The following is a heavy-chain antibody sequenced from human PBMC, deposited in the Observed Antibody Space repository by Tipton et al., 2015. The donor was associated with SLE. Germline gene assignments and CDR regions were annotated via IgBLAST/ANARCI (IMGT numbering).Heavy chain of an antibody. J-gene: IGHJ4*02. CDR1: GGSFSGYY. Sequence: LRLSCAVYGGSFSGYYWSWIRQSPGKGLEWIGYISYSGSTNYNPSLKSRVTISVDTSKNQFSLKLSSVTAADTAVYYCARGLIYCSSTSCYDGYFDYWGQGTLVTVSS. V-gene: IGHV4-59*08. CDR2: ISYSGST. D-gene: IGHD2-2*01. CDR3: ARGLIYCSSTSCYDGYFDY.